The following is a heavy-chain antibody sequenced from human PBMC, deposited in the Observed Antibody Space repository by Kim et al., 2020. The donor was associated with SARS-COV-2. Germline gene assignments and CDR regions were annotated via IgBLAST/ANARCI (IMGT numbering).Heavy chain of an antibody. D-gene: IGHD3-3*01. CDR3: ARAPYRIDGVVLAS. V-gene: IGHV3-7*01. CDR1: GFTFADNW. Sequence: GGSLRLSCVASGFTFADNWMTWVRQAPGKGLEWVANIDKDGSVKDYVDSVKGRFTVSRDNAKNSLYLQMNSLRVADPAIYSCARAPYRIDGVVLASWGQG. CDR2: IDKDGSVK. J-gene: IGHJ4*02.